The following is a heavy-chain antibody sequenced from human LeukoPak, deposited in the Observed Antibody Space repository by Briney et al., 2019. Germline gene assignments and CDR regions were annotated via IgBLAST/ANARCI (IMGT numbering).Heavy chain of an antibody. Sequence: SGPTLVKPTQTLTLTCTFSGFSLSTRGVGVGWIRQPPGKALEWLALLYWDDDKRYSSSLKRRLTITKDTSKNQAVLTMTDMDPVDTATYYCAHRLRQPLAYDTFDIRGQGTMVTVSS. CDR3: AHRLRQPLAYDTFDI. V-gene: IGHV2-5*02. CDR2: LYWDDDK. D-gene: IGHD6-13*01. J-gene: IGHJ3*02. CDR1: GFSLSTRGVG.